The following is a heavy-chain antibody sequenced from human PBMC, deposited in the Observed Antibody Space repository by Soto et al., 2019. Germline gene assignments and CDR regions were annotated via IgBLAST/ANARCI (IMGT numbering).Heavy chain of an antibody. Sequence: SETLSLTCSVSGGSISRYHLTWIRQPAGKGLEWIGRIFTSGTKYNPSLESRVTMSVDTSKTQFSLNLSSVTAADTAVYYCARDFGSWHVHWGQGTLVTVSS. V-gene: IGHV4-4*07. J-gene: IGHJ4*02. CDR1: GGSISRYH. CDR2: IFTSGT. D-gene: IGHD6-13*01. CDR3: ARDFGSWHVH.